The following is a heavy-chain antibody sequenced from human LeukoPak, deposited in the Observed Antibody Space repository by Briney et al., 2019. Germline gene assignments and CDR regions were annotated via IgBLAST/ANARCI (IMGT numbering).Heavy chain of an antibody. CDR3: ARAGGNYYGWYFDL. D-gene: IGHD1-26*01. V-gene: IGHV1-2*02. CDR1: GYTFTDYY. CDR2: LNPNSGDT. Sequence: ASVKVSCKASGYTFTDYYIHWVRQAPGQGLEWMGWLNPNSGDTSYSQKCRGRVTMTRDRSISTAYMDLSRLRSDDAAIYYCARAGGNYYGWYFDLWGRGTLVTVSS. J-gene: IGHJ2*01.